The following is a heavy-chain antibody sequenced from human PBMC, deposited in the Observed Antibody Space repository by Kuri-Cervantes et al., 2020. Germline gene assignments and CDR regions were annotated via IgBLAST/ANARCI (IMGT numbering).Heavy chain of an antibody. CDR1: GFTFSGSA. CDR3: TTKYYYGSGSSYYYGMDV. Sequence: GGSLRLSCAASGFTFSGSAMHWVRQASGKGLEWVGRIKSKTDGGTTDYAAPVKGRFTISRDDSKNTLYLQMNSLKTEDTAVYYCTTKYYYGSGSSYYYGMDVWGQGTTVTVSS. CDR2: IKSKTDGGTT. V-gene: IGHV3-15*01. J-gene: IGHJ6*02. D-gene: IGHD3-10*01.